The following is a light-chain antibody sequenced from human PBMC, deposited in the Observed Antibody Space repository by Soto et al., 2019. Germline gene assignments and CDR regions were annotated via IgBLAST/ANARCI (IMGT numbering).Light chain of an antibody. CDR2: EDN. J-gene: IGLJ3*02. CDR3: QSYDATNQV. Sequence: NFMLTQPHSVSESPGKTVIISCTRSSGSIASNDVQWYQQRPGSSPTTVIYEDNQRPSGVPDRFSGSIDSSSNSASLTISGLETEDEADYHCQSYDATNQVFGGGTKLTVL. CDR1: SGSIASND. V-gene: IGLV6-57*01.